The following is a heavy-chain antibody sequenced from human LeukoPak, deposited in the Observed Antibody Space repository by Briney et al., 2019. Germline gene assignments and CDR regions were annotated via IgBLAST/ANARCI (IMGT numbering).Heavy chain of an antibody. CDR1: GGSISSYY. CDR3: ASSSEYYYDSSGSFPLQ. D-gene: IGHD3-22*01. J-gene: IGHJ4*02. CDR2: IYYSGST. Sequence: SGTLSLTCTVSGGSISSYYWSWIRQPPGKGLEWIGYIYYSGSTNYNPSLKSRVTISVDTSKNQFSLKLSSVTAADTAVYYCASSSEYYYDSSGSFPLQWGQGTLVTVSS. V-gene: IGHV4-59*01.